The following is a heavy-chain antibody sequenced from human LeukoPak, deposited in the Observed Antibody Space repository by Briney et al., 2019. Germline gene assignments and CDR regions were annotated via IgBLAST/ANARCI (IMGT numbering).Heavy chain of an antibody. J-gene: IGHJ5*02. CDR3: AGLGSSNWFDP. CDR1: GGSISSYY. D-gene: IGHD1-26*01. CDR2: IYYSGST. V-gene: IGHV4-59*01. Sequence: NPSETLSLTCTVSGGSISSYYWSWIRQPPGKGLEWIGYIYYSGSTNYNPSLKSRVTISVDTSKNQFSLKLSSVTAADTAVYYCAGLGSSNWFDPWGQGTLVTVSS.